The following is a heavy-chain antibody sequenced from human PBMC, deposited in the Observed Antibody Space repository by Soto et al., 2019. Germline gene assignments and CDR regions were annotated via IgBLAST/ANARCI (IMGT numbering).Heavy chain of an antibody. V-gene: IGHV4-34*01. CDR1: GGSFSGYY. J-gene: IGHJ5*02. CDR2: INHSGST. CDR3: ARGPRITMVRGSRWSWFDP. D-gene: IGHD3-10*01. Sequence: SETLSLTCAVYGGSFSGYYWSWIRQPPGKGLEWIGEINHSGSTNYNPSLKSRVTISVDTSKNQFSLKLSSVTAADTAVYYCARGPRITMVRGSRWSWFDPWGQGTLVT.